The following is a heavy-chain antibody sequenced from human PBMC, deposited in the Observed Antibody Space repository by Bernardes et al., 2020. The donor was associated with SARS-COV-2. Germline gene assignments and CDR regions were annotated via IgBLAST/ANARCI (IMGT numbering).Heavy chain of an antibody. Sequence: SETLSLTCTVSGVSISSPSWNWIRQTPGQGLEWIGYIHNIWSSPSNPSLKSRVTLSVDTSRNQFALRLSSVTTADTAVYYCARDEGVGGLPYYYYGMEVWGKGTTVKVSS. CDR3: ARDEGVGGLPYYYYGMEV. J-gene: IGHJ6*04. CDR1: GVSISSPS. D-gene: IGHD1-26*01. V-gene: IGHV4-59*11. CDR2: IHNIWSS.